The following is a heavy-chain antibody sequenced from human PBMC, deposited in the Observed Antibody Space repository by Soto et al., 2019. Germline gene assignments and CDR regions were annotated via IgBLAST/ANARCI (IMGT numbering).Heavy chain of an antibody. J-gene: IGHJ5*02. V-gene: IGHV1-8*01. D-gene: IGHD1-20*01. Sequence: QVQLVQSGAEVKKPGASVKVSCKASGYTFTSYDINWVRQATGQGLEWMGWMNPNTGNTGYAQKFQGRVTMTRNTSISTAYMELSSLRSEDKAVYYCARGRAITGTMHSWGQGTLVTVSS. CDR2: MNPNTGNT. CDR1: GYTFTSYD. CDR3: ARGRAITGTMHS.